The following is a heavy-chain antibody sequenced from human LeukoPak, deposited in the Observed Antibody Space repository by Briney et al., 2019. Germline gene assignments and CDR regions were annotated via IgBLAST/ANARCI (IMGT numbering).Heavy chain of an antibody. CDR1: GFTFSSYE. Sequence: GGSLRLSCAASGFTFSSYEMNWVRQAPGKGLEWVSYISSSGSTIYYADSVKGRFTISRDNAKNSLYLQMNSLRAEDTAVYYCARDGGHAYYYDSSGYPYWGQRTLVTVSS. D-gene: IGHD3-22*01. J-gene: IGHJ4*02. CDR3: ARDGGHAYYYDSSGYPY. CDR2: ISSSGSTI. V-gene: IGHV3-48*03.